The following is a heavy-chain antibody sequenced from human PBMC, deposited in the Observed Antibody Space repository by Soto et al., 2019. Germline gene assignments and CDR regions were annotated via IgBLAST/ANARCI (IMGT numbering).Heavy chain of an antibody. Sequence: QLQLQESGSELVKPSQTLSLTCAVSGGSISSGGYSWSWIRQPPGKGLEWIGYIYHSGSTYYNPSLKSRVTISVDRSKNQFSLKLSSVTAADTAVYYCARVYCGGDCYRHYWYFDLWGRGTLVTVSS. D-gene: IGHD2-21*02. CDR3: ARVYCGGDCYRHYWYFDL. CDR1: GGSISSGGYS. V-gene: IGHV4-30-2*01. J-gene: IGHJ2*01. CDR2: IYHSGST.